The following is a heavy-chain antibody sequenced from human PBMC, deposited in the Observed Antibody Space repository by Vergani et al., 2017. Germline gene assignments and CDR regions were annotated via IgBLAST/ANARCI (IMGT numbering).Heavy chain of an antibody. Sequence: QVQLQESGPGLVKPSETLSLTCTVSGGSISSYYWNWIRQPPGKGLEWIGNIYYSGSTNYNPSLKSRVTISVDTSKNHFSLKLSSVTAADTAVYYCARELRGDWFDPWGQGTLVTVSS. J-gene: IGHJ5*02. CDR2: IYYSGST. CDR3: ARELRGDWFDP. D-gene: IGHD3-16*01. V-gene: IGHV4-59*01. CDR1: GGSISSYY.